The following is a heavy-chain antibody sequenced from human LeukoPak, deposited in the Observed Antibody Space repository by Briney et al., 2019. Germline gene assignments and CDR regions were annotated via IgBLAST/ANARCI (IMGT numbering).Heavy chain of an antibody. Sequence: SGGSLRLSCAASGFTFSNFGMHSLRQAPGRGLEWVAFIRYDGNSKSYLDSVKGRFTVSRDNSKNTLYLQMNSLRAEDTAVYYRAKTQWSATHYFDYGGQGTLVTVPS. CDR3: AKTQWSATHYFDY. J-gene: IGHJ4*02. D-gene: IGHD2-15*01. V-gene: IGHV3-30*02. CDR2: IRYDGNSK. CDR1: GFTFSNFG.